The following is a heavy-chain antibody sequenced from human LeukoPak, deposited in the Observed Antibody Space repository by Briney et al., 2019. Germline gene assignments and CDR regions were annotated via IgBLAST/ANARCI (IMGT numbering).Heavy chain of an antibody. D-gene: IGHD4-17*01. CDR2: IYYSGST. V-gene: IGHV4-30-4*02. J-gene: IGHJ5*02. CDR1: GGSISSGDYY. CDR3: ARNIPHGDYVLDNWFDP. Sequence: SETLSLTCTVSGGSISSGDYYWSWIRQPPGKGLEWIGYIYYSGSTYYNPSLKSRVTISVDTSKNQFSLRLSSVTAADTAVYYCARNIPHGDYVLDNWFDPWGQGTLVTVSS.